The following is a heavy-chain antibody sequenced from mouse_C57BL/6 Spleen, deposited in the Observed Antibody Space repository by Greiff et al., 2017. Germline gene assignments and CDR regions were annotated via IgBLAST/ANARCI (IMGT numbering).Heavy chain of an antibody. CDR2: ISYDGSN. CDR1: GYSITSGYY. Sequence: DVKLQESGPGLVKPSQSLSLTCSVTGYSITSGYYWNWIRQFPGNKLEWMGYISYDGSNNYNPSLKNRISITRDTSKNQFFLKLNSVTTEDTATYYCAREDDYGSSYGAMDYWGQGTSVTVSS. V-gene: IGHV3-6*01. J-gene: IGHJ4*01. CDR3: AREDDYGSSYGAMDY. D-gene: IGHD1-1*01.